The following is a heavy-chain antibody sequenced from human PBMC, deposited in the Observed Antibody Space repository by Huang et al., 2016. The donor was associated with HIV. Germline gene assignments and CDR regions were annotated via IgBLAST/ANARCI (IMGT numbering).Heavy chain of an antibody. CDR1: GFSLSTTGEG. D-gene: IGHD4-17*01. CDR2: IYWDDDK. Sequence: QTTLKESGPTLVKPTQTLTLTCTFSGFSLSTTGEGVGWIRQPPGTALEWLALIYWDDDKRYSASLKITLTVTKDTSNTQVVLTMTAMDPVDTATYFGAHVTYDCGDYGPSPHSKDHDTEEYYFDYWGQGTLVTVSS. J-gene: IGHJ4*02. V-gene: IGHV2-5*02. CDR3: AHVTYDCGDYGPSPHSKDHDTEEYYFDY.